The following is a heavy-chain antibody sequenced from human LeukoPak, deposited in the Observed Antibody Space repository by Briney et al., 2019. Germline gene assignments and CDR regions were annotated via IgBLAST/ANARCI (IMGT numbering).Heavy chain of an antibody. D-gene: IGHD6-19*01. Sequence: GGSLRLSCAASGFTFKDYYMSWIRQAPGKGLEWISYITMSGSVIQYSASVEGRFTTSRDNAKNSLYLQMNSLRAEDTAVYYCARGGWSRGWFDPWGPGTLVTVSS. J-gene: IGHJ5*02. CDR2: ITMSGSVI. CDR1: GFTFKDYY. CDR3: ARGGWSRGWFDP. V-gene: IGHV3-11*01.